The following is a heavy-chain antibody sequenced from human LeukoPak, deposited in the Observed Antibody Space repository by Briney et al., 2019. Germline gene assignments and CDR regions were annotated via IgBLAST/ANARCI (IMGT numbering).Heavy chain of an antibody. Sequence: GGSLRLSCEGSGFVFSSYSLSWVRQAPGKRLERLAYISTRGGTTYYADSVKGRFTVSRDNAKNSLYLQMDSLRADDTAVYYCAKDRYDILTGFYAGVYDYWGQGILVTVSS. V-gene: IGHV3-48*04. CDR3: AKDRYDILTGFYAGVYDY. CDR2: ISTRGGTT. J-gene: IGHJ4*02. D-gene: IGHD3-9*01. CDR1: GFVFSSYS.